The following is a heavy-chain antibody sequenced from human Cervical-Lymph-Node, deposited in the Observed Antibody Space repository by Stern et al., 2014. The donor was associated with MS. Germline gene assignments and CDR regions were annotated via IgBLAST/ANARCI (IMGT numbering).Heavy chain of an antibody. CDR1: GGSISSGGYY. Sequence: QVQLQESGPGLVKPSQTLSLTCTVSGGSISSGGYYWSWIRQHPGKGLEWIGYIYYSGSTYYNPSLKSRVTISVDTSKNQFSLKLSSVTAADTAVYYCARDPPSRGDYDWYFDLWGRGTLVTVSS. CDR2: IYYSGST. J-gene: IGHJ2*01. CDR3: ARDPPSRGDYDWYFDL. V-gene: IGHV4-31*03. D-gene: IGHD4-17*01.